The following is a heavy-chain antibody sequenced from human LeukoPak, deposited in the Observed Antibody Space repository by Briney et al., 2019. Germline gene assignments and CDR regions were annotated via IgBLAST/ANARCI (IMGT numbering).Heavy chain of an antibody. CDR1: GFTFGDYA. CDR3: TRARASYYFDY. J-gene: IGHJ4*02. D-gene: IGHD3-10*01. V-gene: IGHV3-49*04. CDR2: IRSKAYGGTT. Sequence: GGSLRLSCTASGFTFGDYAMSWVRQAPGKGLEWVGFIRSKAYGGTTEYAASVKGRFTISRDDSRSIAYLQISSLKTEDTAVYYCTRARASYYFDYWGQGTLVTVSS.